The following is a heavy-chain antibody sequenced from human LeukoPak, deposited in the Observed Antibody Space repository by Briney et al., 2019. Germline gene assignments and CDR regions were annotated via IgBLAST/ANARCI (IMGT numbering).Heavy chain of an antibody. CDR2: ISGSGGNT. J-gene: IGHJ4*02. V-gene: IGHV3-23*01. D-gene: IGHD4-17*01. Sequence: SGGSLRLSCAASGFTFSSYTMSWVRQAPGKGPEWVSAISGSGGNTYYADSVKGRFTISRDNSKNTLYLQMNSLRAEDTAVYYGANSVQLRLSPGYWGQGTLVTVSS. CDR3: ANSVQLRLSPGY. CDR1: GFTFSSYT.